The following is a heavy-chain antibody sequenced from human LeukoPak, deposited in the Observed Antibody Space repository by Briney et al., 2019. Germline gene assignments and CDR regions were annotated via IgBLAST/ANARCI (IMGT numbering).Heavy chain of an antibody. V-gene: IGHV3-11*06. CDR1: GFTFSDYY. D-gene: IGHD3-10*01. CDR3: ARDMGPGSGNQYYYYYGMDV. J-gene: IGHJ6*02. CDR2: ISTRSSYT. Sequence: GGSLRLSCAASGFTFSDYYMSRIRQAPGKGLEWVSYISTRSSYTNYADSVKGRFTISRDNAKNSLYLQMNSLRAEDTALYFCARDMGPGSGNQYYYYYGMDVWGQGTTVTVSS.